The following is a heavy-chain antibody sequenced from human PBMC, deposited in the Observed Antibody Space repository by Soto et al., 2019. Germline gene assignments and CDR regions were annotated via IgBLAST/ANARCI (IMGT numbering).Heavy chain of an antibody. CDR1: GGSISSSSYY. Sequence: SETLSLTCTVSGGSISSSSYYWGWIRQPPGKGLEWIGSIYYSGSTYYNPSLKSRVTISVDTSKNQFSLKLSSVTAADTAVYYCARGRRYSSSWYSDYWGQGTLVTVSS. V-gene: IGHV4-39*01. CDR3: ARGRRYSSSWYSDY. CDR2: IYYSGST. J-gene: IGHJ4*02. D-gene: IGHD6-13*01.